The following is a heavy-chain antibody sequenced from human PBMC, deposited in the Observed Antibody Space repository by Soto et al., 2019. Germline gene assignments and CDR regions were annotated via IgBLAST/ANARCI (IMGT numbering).Heavy chain of an antibody. CDR1: GGSISSGGYY. CDR2: IYYSGST. D-gene: IGHD3-3*01. Sequence: SETLSLTCTVSGGSISSGGYYWSWIRQHPGKGLEWIGYIYYSGSTYYNPSLKSRVTISVDTSKNQFSLKLSSVTAADTAVYYCARVERSQTWSGYYNNYYYYYGMDVWGQGTTVTVSS. J-gene: IGHJ6*02. V-gene: IGHV4-31*03. CDR3: ARVERSQTWSGYYNNYYYYYGMDV.